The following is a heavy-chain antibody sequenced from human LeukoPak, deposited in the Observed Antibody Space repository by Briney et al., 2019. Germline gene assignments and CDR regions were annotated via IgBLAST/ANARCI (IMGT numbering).Heavy chain of an antibody. V-gene: IGHV1-69*05. J-gene: IGHJ1*01. CDR3: ASIAVRPVEYFQH. Sequence: SVKVSCKASGGTFSSYAISWVRQAPGQGLEWMGGIIPIFGTANYAQKFQGRVTITTDESTSTAYMELSSLRSEDTAVYYCASIAVRPVEYFQHWGQGTLVTVSS. D-gene: IGHD6-6*01. CDR2: IIPIFGTA. CDR1: GGTFSSYA.